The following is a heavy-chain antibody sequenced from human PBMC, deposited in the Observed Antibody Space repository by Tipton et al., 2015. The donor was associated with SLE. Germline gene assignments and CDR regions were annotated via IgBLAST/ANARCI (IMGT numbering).Heavy chain of an antibody. CDR2: IKQDGSEK. D-gene: IGHD5-18*01. Sequence: SLRLSCAASGFTFSSYWMSWVRQAPGKGLEWVANIKQDGSEKYYVDSVKGRFTISRDNSKNTLYLQMNSLRAEDTALYYCAKGDTSMGYYWGQGTLVTVSS. CDR3: AKGDTSMGYY. CDR1: GFTFSSYW. V-gene: IGHV3-7*03. J-gene: IGHJ4*02.